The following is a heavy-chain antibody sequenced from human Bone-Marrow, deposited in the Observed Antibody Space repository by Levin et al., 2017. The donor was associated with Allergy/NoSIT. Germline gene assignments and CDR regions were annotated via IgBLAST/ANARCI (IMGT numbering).Heavy chain of an antibody. CDR2: ISYDGSNK. CDR1: GFTFSSYA. J-gene: IGHJ3*02. CDR3: ARADSSGYFSGYAFDI. V-gene: IGHV3-30*04. D-gene: IGHD3-22*01. Sequence: GGSLRLSCAASGFTFSSYAMHWVRQAPGKGLEWVAVISYDGSNKYYADSVKGRFTISRDNSKNTLYLQMNSLRAEDTAVYYCARADSSGYFSGYAFDIWGQGTMVTVSS.